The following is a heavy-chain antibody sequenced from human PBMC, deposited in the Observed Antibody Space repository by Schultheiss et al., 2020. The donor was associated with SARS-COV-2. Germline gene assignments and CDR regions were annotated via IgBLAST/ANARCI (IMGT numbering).Heavy chain of an antibody. CDR1: GYTFTGFF. J-gene: IGHJ4*02. V-gene: IGHV1-2*02. CDR3: ARRDGLKNRYGGNSMNY. D-gene: IGHD4-23*01. CDR2: INPNSGGT. Sequence: ASVKVSCKTSGYTFTGFFVHWVRQAPGQGLEWMGWINPNSGGTNYAQKFQGRVTMTRDTSISTAYIELSRLRSDDTAVYYCARRDGLKNRYGGNSMNYWGQGTLVTVSS.